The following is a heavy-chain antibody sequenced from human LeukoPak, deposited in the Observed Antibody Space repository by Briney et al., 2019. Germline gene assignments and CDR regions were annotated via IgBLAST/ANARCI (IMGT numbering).Heavy chain of an antibody. D-gene: IGHD1-7*01. Sequence: SVKVSCKASGGTFSSYAISWVRQAPGQGLEWMGRIIPILGIANYAQKFQGRVTITADKSTSTAYMELSSLRSEDTAVYYCARGGTTGYSEDYYYYGMDVWGQGTTVTVSS. CDR2: IIPILGIA. CDR3: ARGGTTGYSEDYYYYGMDV. J-gene: IGHJ6*02. CDR1: GGTFSSYA. V-gene: IGHV1-69*04.